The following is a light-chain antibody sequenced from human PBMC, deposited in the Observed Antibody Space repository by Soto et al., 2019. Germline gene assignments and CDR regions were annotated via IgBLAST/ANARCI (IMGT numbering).Light chain of an antibody. Sequence: EIVLTQSPATLSLSPGERATLSCRASQSVSTYLAWYQHKPGQSARLLIYDASPRAPNIPARFGVSVSWTDFTLTISSLESEDSEIYYCQRGGTWPSISFGQGTRRE. CDR3: QRGGTWPSIS. V-gene: IGKV3-11*01. CDR2: DAS. CDR1: QSVSTY. J-gene: IGKJ5*01.